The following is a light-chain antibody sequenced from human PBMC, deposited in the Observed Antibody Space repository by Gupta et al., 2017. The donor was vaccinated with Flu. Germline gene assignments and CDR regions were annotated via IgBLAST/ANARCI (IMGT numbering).Light chain of an antibody. J-gene: IGLJ3*02. CDR1: SSNIGSNT. V-gene: IGLV1-44*01. Sequence: VTISCSGSSSNIGSNTVSWYQQLPRTAPKLLIYTNNQRPSGVPDRFSGSKSDTSASLAISGLQSEDEADYYCASWDDSLNGWVFGGGTKLTVL. CDR2: TNN. CDR3: ASWDDSLNGWV.